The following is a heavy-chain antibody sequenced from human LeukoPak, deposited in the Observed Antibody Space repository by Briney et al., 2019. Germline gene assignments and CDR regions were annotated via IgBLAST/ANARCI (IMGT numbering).Heavy chain of an antibody. Sequence: ASVKVSCKASGYTFTSYGINWVRQATGQGLEWMGWMNPNSGNTGYAQKFQGRVTMTRNTSISTAYMELSSLRSEDTAVYYCAKRVVPYYDFWSGYSSYYYYYMDVWGKGTTVTVSS. CDR2: MNPNSGNT. CDR3: AKRVVPYYDFWSGYSSYYYYYMDV. V-gene: IGHV1-8*01. D-gene: IGHD3-3*01. CDR1: GYTFTSYG. J-gene: IGHJ6*03.